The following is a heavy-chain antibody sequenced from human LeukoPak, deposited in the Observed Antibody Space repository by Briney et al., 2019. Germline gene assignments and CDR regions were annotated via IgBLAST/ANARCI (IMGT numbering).Heavy chain of an antibody. CDR3: ARYLRSSSTYYMDV. J-gene: IGHJ6*03. D-gene: IGHD6-6*01. CDR1: GASISGYY. V-gene: IGHV4-59*01. Sequence: PSETLSLTCTVSGASISGYYWSWIRQPPGKGLEWIGYIYYSGSTNYNSSLKSRVAMSVDTSKNQFSLKLSSMTAADTAVYHCARYLRSSSTYYMDVWGKGTTVTVSS. CDR2: IYYSGST.